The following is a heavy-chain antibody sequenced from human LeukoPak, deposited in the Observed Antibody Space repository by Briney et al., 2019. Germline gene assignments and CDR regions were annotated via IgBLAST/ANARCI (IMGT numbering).Heavy chain of an antibody. D-gene: IGHD3-3*01. V-gene: IGHV1-46*01. CDR2: INPSGDST. Sequence: ASVKVSCKASGYTFTSYYVHWVRQAPGQGLEWMGIINPSGDSTTYAQEFQGRVTVTRDTSTSTVYMELSSLRSEDTAMYYCATSREWLGLDYWGQGTLVTVSS. J-gene: IGHJ4*02. CDR1: GYTFTSYY. CDR3: ATSREWLGLDY.